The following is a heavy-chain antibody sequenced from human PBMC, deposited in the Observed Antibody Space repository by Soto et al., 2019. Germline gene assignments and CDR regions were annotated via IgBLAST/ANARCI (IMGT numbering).Heavy chain of an antibody. J-gene: IGHJ6*03. CDR3: AREIAARHSRYYYYMDV. D-gene: IGHD6-6*01. Sequence: QVQLVQSGAEVKKPGASVKVSCKASGYTFTSYAMHWVRQAPGQRLEWMGWINAGNGNTKYSQKFQGRVTITRDTSASTAYMELSSLRSEDTAVYYCAREIAARHSRYYYYMDVWGKGTTVTVSS. CDR2: INAGNGNT. CDR1: GYTFTSYA. V-gene: IGHV1-3*01.